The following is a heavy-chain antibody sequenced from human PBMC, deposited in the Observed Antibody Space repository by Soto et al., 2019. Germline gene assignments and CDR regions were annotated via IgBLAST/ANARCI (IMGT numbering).Heavy chain of an antibody. Sequence: QVHLVQSRAEVKKPGASVKVSCKSSGYTFTSYGITWVRQAPGQGLEWMGWISAPNGNTDYAQKLQGRVIVTRDTSTSAAYMELRSLRSDDTAVYYCARGRYGDYWGQGALVTVSS. CDR1: GYTFTSYG. CDR3: ARGRYGDY. V-gene: IGHV1-18*01. CDR2: ISAPNGNT. D-gene: IGHD1-1*01. J-gene: IGHJ4*02.